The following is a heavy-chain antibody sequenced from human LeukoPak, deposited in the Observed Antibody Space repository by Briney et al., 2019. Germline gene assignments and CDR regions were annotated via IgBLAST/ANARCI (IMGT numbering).Heavy chain of an antibody. Sequence: SETLSLTCTVSGGSISSYYWSWIRQPPGKGLEWIGNIHYSGSTYYNPSLKSRVTISVDTSKNQFSLRLSSVTAADTAVYYCARAHSGYDSWFDPWGQGTLVTVSS. CDR1: GGSISSYY. V-gene: IGHV4-59*08. D-gene: IGHD5-12*01. CDR3: ARAHSGYDSWFDP. CDR2: IHYSGST. J-gene: IGHJ5*02.